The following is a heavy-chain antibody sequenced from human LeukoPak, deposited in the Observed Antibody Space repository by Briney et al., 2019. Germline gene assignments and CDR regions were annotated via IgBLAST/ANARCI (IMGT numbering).Heavy chain of an antibody. CDR2: ILYDERDK. D-gene: IGHD3-10*01. V-gene: IGHV3-30*04. CDR3: ARDLYGSRSKRCGMDV. J-gene: IGHJ6*04. CDR1: GFTFNNNV. Sequence: GGSLRVSCAASGFTFNNNVIHWPRQAPRKGLEWVAMILYDERDKYYADSVKGRITISRDNSKNTLYLQMTRLRAEDTAVYYCARDLYGSRSKRCGMDVWGKGTTVTVSS.